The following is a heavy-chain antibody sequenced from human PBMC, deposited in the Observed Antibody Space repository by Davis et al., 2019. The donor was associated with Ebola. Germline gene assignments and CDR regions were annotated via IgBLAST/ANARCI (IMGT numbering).Heavy chain of an antibody. J-gene: IGHJ3*01. V-gene: IGHV1-24*01. CDR3: AAGGIGGGFDV. CDR2: FDPEDAEA. Sequence: ASVKVSCKVSGYTLSELSIHWVRQAPGKGLEWMGYFDPEDAEALYAQNFQDRVTMTEDTSTDTAYMELDSLRSEDTAVYYCAAGGIGGGFDVWGHGTMVTVSS. CDR1: GYTLSELS. D-gene: IGHD1-14*01.